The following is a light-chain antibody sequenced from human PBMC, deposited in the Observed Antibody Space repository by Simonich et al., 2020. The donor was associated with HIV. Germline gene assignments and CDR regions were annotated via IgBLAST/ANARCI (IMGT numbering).Light chain of an antibody. CDR2: GAS. J-gene: IGKJ4*01. V-gene: IGKV3-15*01. Sequence: EIEMTQSPATLSVSPGERATLSCRASQSVSNTFAWYQQKPGQVPRLLMHGASTRAIGIPARFSGSGSGTEFTLTISSLQSEDFAVYHCQQYTNWPLTFGGGTKVEIK. CDR3: QQYTNWPLT. CDR1: QSVSNT.